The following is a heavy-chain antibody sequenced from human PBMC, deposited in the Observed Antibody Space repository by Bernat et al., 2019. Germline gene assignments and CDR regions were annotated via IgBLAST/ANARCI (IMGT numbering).Heavy chain of an antibody. V-gene: IGHV3-33*01. CDR2: IWYDGSNK. CDR1: GFTFSSYG. CDR3: ARDPLYSYYYYYYMDV. Sequence: QLQLVESGGGVVQPGRSLRLSCAASGFTFSSYGMHWVRQAPGKGLEWVAVIWYDGSNKYYADSVKGRFTISRDNSKNTLYLQMNSLRAEDTAVYYCARDPLYSYYYYYYMDVWGKGTTVTVSS. D-gene: IGHD1-26*01. J-gene: IGHJ6*03.